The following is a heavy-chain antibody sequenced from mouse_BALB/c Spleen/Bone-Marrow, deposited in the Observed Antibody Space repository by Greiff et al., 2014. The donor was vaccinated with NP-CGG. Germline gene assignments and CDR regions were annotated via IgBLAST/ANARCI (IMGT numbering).Heavy chain of an antibody. CDR2: ISSGSSTI. V-gene: IGHV5-17*02. Sequence: EVKVVESGGGLVQPGGSRKLSCAASGFTFSSFGMRWVRQAPEKGLEWVAYISSGSSTIYYADTVKGRFTISRDNPKSTLFLQMTSLRSEDTAMYYCARSPWFAYWGQGTLVTVSA. J-gene: IGHJ3*01. CDR3: ARSPWFAY. CDR1: GFTFSSFG.